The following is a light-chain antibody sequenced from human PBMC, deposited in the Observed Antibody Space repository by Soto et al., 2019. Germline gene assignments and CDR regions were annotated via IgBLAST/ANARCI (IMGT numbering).Light chain of an antibody. Sequence: DIQLTQAPSFLSASAGDRVSITCRASQAISNYLAWYQQKPGRAPKLMIYAASTVQSGVHSRFSGSGSGTEFTLTITSLQPEDFATYYCQQLNSFPITFGQGTRLEIK. V-gene: IGKV1-9*01. CDR3: QQLNSFPIT. CDR1: QAISNY. J-gene: IGKJ5*01. CDR2: AAS.